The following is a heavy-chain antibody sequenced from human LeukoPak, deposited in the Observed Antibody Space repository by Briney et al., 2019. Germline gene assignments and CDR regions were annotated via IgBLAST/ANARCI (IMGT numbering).Heavy chain of an antibody. J-gene: IGHJ4*02. D-gene: IGHD3-9*01. CDR1: GFTFSNYA. Sequence: GGSLRLSCAASGFTFSNYAMSWVRQAPGKGLEWVSSISSSSSYIYYADSVKGRFTISRDNAKNSLYLQMNSLRAEDTAVYYCARGAYYDILTVSFYYFDYWGQGTLVTVSS. CDR2: ISSSSSYI. V-gene: IGHV3-21*01. CDR3: ARGAYYDILTVSFYYFDY.